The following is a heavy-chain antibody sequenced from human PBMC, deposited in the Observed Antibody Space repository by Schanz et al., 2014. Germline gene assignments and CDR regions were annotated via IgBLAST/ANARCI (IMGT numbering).Heavy chain of an antibody. D-gene: IGHD1-1*01. CDR3: ARDRRNADLDY. J-gene: IGHJ4*02. V-gene: IGHV3-64D*06. CDR2: ISHDGYST. CDR1: GFTFSIYA. Sequence: EVQLVESGGGLVQPGGSLRLSCSASGFTFSIYAMHWVRQAPGKGLEYVSAISHDGYSTYYADSVKGRFTISRDNSKNTLYLQMSSLTTEDTAVYYCARDRRNADLDYWGQGTLVTVSS.